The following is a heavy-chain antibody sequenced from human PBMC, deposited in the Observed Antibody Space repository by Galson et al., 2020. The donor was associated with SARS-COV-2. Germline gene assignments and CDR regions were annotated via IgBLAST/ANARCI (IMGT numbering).Heavy chain of an antibody. D-gene: IGHD2-15*01. CDR3: GRDFLPAVAVPHSFFDP. J-gene: IGHJ5*02. CDR1: GFTFRTYW. Sequence: ETGGSLRLSCVASGFTFRTYWMHWVRQVPGKGLVWVARISSDGSSTTYADSVKGRFTISRDNAKNILYLQMNSLRVEDTAEYYCGRDFLPAVAVPHSFFDPWGRGVLVTVSS. V-gene: IGHV3-74*03. CDR2: ISSDGSST.